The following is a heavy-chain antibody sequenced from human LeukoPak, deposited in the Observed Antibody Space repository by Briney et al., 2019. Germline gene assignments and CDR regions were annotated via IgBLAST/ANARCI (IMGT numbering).Heavy chain of an antibody. CDR2: IKSDGKT. CDR1: GFTFSSYW. CDR3: ARAPSEIGGYYPEYFRH. J-gene: IGHJ1*01. V-gene: IGHV3-74*01. D-gene: IGHD3-22*01. Sequence: GGSLRLSCAASGFTFSSYWMHWVRQAPGKGLVWVSRIKSDGKTNYADSVKGRFTISRDNAKNTVSLQMNSLRAEDTGVYYCARAPSEIGGYYPEYFRHWGQGALVTVSS.